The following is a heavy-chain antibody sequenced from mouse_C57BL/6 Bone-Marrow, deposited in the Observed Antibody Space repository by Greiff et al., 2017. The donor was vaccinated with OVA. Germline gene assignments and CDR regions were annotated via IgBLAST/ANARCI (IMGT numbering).Heavy chain of an antibody. CDR2: ISDGGSYT. CDR3: ARRTIYFDY. Sequence: EVKLVESGGGLVKPGGSLKLSCAASGFTFSSYAMSWVRQTPEKRLEWVATISDGGSYTYYPDNVKGRFTISRDNAKNNLYLQMSHLKSEDTAMYYCARRTIYFDYWGQGTTLTVSS. CDR1: GFTFSSYA. V-gene: IGHV5-4*03. J-gene: IGHJ2*01. D-gene: IGHD1-1*02.